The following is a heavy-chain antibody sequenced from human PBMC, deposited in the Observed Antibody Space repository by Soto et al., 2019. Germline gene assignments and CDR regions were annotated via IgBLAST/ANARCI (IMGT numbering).Heavy chain of an antibody. J-gene: IGHJ4*02. CDR1: GYTFTGYY. V-gene: IGHV1-2*02. CDR2: ISPHSGSP. CDR3: AREEQTEANYYLDY. Sequence: ASVKVSCKASGYTFTGYYIHWVRQAPGQGLEWMGSISPHSGSPNYAQRFQGRATMTRDTSMTTVYLEMSGLTSDDTAVYYCAREEQTEANYYLDYWGQGTLVTVSS. D-gene: IGHD1-1*01.